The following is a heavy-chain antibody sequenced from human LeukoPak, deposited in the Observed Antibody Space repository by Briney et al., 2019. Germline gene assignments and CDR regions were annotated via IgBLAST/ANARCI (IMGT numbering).Heavy chain of an antibody. J-gene: IGHJ4*02. CDR3: AKTRPRYFAWFYSDY. V-gene: IGHV3-23*01. CDR2: ISGNGGST. D-gene: IGHD3-9*01. CDR1: GFTFSSYA. Sequence: GGSLRLSCADSGFTFSSYAMSGVRQAPVMGLECGSAISGNGGSTYDADSVKGRFTISRDNSKNTLYLQTNSLRAEASAVYYCAKTRPRYFAWFYSDYSGQGTLVTV.